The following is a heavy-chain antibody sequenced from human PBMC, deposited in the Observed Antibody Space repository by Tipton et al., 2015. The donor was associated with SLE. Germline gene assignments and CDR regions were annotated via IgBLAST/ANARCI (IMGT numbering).Heavy chain of an antibody. CDR2: IYYSGST. CDR1: GGSISSYY. V-gene: IGHV4-59*12. J-gene: IGHJ4*02. Sequence: TLSLTCTVSGGSISSYYWSWIRQPPGKGLEWIGYIYYSGSTNYNPSLKSRVTISVDTSKNQFSLKRSSVTAADTAVYYCARRWDYWGQGTLVTVSS. CDR3: ARRWDY.